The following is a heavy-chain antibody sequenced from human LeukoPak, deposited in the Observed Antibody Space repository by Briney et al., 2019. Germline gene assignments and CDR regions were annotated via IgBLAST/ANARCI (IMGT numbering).Heavy chain of an antibody. D-gene: IGHD6-6*01. CDR2: INPDSGGT. CDR1: GYTFSSYY. Sequence: EASVKVSCKASGYTFSSYYLHWVRQAPGQGLEWMGWINPDSGGTKYPQRFQGRVTMTRDTSISTAYMELTSLGSDDTAVYYCAKSAARLAAGPYYFDYWGQGALVAVSS. CDR3: AKSAARLAAGPYYFDY. J-gene: IGHJ4*02. V-gene: IGHV1-2*02.